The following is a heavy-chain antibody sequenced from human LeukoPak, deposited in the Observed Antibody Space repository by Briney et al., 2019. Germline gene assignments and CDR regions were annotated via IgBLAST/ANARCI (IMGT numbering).Heavy chain of an antibody. CDR1: GFSFSSYW. Sequence: GGSLRLSCAASGFSFSSYWMNWVRQAPGKGLEWVSSISSSSSYIYYADSVKGRFTISRDNAKNSLYLQMNSLRDEDTAVYYCASDSPGYDSGSYFAYWGQGTLVTVSS. D-gene: IGHD2-15*01. CDR2: ISSSSSYI. V-gene: IGHV3-21*04. CDR3: ASDSPGYDSGSYFAY. J-gene: IGHJ4*02.